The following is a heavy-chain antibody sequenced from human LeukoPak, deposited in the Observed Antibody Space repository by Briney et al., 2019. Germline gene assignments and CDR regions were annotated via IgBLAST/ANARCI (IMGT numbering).Heavy chain of an antibody. CDR1: GGSLSRGGYY. J-gene: IGHJ4*02. CDR2: IYHSGTA. D-gene: IGHD4-17*01. V-gene: IGHV4-31*03. CDR3: ARGGDYGDYFVY. Sequence: TSETLSLTCTVFGGSLSRGGYYWNWIRQQPGQGLEWLGYIYHSGTARYNPSFKSRLNMSVDMSRNQFSLNLSSVTVADTALYCCARGGDYGDYFVYWGQGSMVSVSS.